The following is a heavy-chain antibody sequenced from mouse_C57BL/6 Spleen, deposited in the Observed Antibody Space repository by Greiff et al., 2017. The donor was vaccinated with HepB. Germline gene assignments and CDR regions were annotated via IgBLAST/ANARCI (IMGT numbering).Heavy chain of an antibody. CDR2: IYPGDGDT. Sequence: QVHVKQSGAELVKPGASVKISCKASGYAFSSYWMNWVKQRPGKGLEWIGQIYPGDGDTNYNGKFKGKATLTADKSSSTAYMQLSSLTSEDSAVYFCARLGGYDEWFAYWGQGTLVTVSA. J-gene: IGHJ3*01. D-gene: IGHD2-2*01. CDR1: GYAFSSYW. CDR3: ARLGGYDEWFAY. V-gene: IGHV1-80*01.